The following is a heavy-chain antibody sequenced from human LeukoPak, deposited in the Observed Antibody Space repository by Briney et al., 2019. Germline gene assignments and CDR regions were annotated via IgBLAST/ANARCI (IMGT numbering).Heavy chain of an antibody. CDR1: GYTFTSYD. V-gene: IGHV1-8*01. Sequence: GASVKVSCKASGYTFTSYDINWVRQATGQGLEWMGWVNPNSGNTGYAQKFQGRVTMTRNTSISTAYMELSSLRSEDTAVYYCARRSIAARKFDYWGQGTLVTVSS. CDR3: ARRSIAARKFDY. D-gene: IGHD6-6*01. J-gene: IGHJ4*02. CDR2: VNPNSGNT.